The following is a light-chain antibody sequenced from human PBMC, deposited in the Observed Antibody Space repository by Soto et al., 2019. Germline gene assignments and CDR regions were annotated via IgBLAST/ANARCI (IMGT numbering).Light chain of an antibody. J-gene: IGKJ3*01. Sequence: EIVMTQSPATLSVSPGERATLSCRASQSVSKDLAWYQQKPGQAPRLLIYGASTRATDIPARFSGSGSGTEFTLTISSLQYEDFAVYFCQQYNTWPFAFGPGTKVDIK. CDR2: GAS. CDR3: QQYNTWPFA. V-gene: IGKV3-15*01. CDR1: QSVSKD.